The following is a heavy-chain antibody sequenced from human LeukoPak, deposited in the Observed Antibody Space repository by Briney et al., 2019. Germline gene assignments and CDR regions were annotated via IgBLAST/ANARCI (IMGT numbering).Heavy chain of an antibody. Sequence: GGSLRLSCAASRLIVSSNYMAWVRQARGKGVEWVSVIYSGGKTYYTDSLNGRFTISRHNSKNTLYLQMNSLRAEDTAVYYCARDRGWFDPWGLGTLVTVSS. CDR3: ARDRGWFDP. V-gene: IGHV3-66*01. CDR2: IYSGGKT. CDR1: RLIVSSNY. J-gene: IGHJ5*02.